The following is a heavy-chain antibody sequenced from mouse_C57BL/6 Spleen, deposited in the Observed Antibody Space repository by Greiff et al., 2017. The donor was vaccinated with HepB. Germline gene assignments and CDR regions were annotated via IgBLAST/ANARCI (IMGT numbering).Heavy chain of an antibody. J-gene: IGHJ3*01. CDR3: ARDLHAMGGFAY. V-gene: IGHV5-4*01. CDR1: GFTFSSYA. D-gene: IGHD2-1*01. CDR2: ISDGGSYT. Sequence: EVKLVESGGGLVKPGGSLKLSCAASGFTFSSYAMSWVRQTPEKRLEWVATISDGGSYTYYPDNVKGRFTISRDNAKNNLYLQMSHLKSEDTAMYYCARDLHAMGGFAYWGQGTLVTVSA.